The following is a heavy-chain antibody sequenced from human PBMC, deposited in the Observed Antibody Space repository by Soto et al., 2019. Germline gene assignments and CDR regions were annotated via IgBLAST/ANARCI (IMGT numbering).Heavy chain of an antibody. V-gene: IGHV4-34*01. CDR1: GGSFSGNY. Sequence: QVQLQQWGAGLLKPSETLSLTCGVYGGSFSGNYWSWIRQPPGEGLEWIGEINPSGSTNYSPSLMSRATISADTSKNQFSLKLSSVIAADTAGYYCARGREGGGASWGQGTLVTVSS. J-gene: IGHJ5*02. CDR2: INPSGST. D-gene: IGHD3-16*01. CDR3: ARGREGGGAS.